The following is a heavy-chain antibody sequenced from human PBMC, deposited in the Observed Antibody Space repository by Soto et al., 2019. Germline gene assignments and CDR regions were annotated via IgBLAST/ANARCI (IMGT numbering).Heavy chain of an antibody. D-gene: IGHD4-4*01. CDR2: ISYSGSA. CDR1: GASISSYY. CDR3: ARSTNDYSTNWFGP. Sequence: SETLSLTCTVSGASISSYYWSWIRQPPGKGLEWIGHISYSGSANYNPSLKSRVTISRDTSKNQFSLQVRSVTTADTAVYYCARSTNDYSTNWFGPWGQGTLVTVS. J-gene: IGHJ5*02. V-gene: IGHV4-59*01.